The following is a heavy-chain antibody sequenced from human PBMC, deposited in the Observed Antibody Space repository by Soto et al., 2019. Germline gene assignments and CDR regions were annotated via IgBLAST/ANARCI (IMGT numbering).Heavy chain of an antibody. J-gene: IGHJ3*02. CDR1: GYTFSSYA. V-gene: IGHV3-23*01. D-gene: IGHD3-16*01. Sequence: EVQLLESGGGLVQPGGSLRLSCAATGYTFSSYAMSWVRQAPGKGLEWVSAISGSGGSTYYADSVKGLFTISRDNSKNTLFLQMNSLRAEDTAVYYCSRGLGAFDIWVQGTMVTVSS. CDR3: SRGLGAFDI. CDR2: ISGSGGST.